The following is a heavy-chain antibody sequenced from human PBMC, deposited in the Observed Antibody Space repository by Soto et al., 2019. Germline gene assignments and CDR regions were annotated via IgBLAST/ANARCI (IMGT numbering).Heavy chain of an antibody. CDR1: GGSFSGYY. J-gene: IGHJ4*02. D-gene: IGHD6-13*01. CDR3: ASSYSSSWYYFDY. Sequence: WETLSLTCAVYGGSFSGYYWSWIRQPPGKGLEWIGEINHSGSTNYNPSLKSRVTISVDTSKNQFSLKLSSVTAADTAVYYCASSYSSSWYYFDYWGQGTLVTVSS. V-gene: IGHV4-34*01. CDR2: INHSGST.